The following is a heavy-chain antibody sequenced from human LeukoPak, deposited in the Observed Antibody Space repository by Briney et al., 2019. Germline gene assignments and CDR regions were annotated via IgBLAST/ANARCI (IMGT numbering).Heavy chain of an antibody. D-gene: IGHD2-2*01. CDR3: ARTYSTSSNFDY. J-gene: IGHJ4*02. CDR1: GGSISSYY. Sequence: SETLSLTWTVSGGSISSYYWSWIRQPPGKGLEWIGYIYSSGSTNYNPSLKSRVTISVDTSKEQFSLKLSSVTAADTALYYCARTYSTSSNFDYWGQGTLVTVSS. CDR2: IYSSGST. V-gene: IGHV4-4*09.